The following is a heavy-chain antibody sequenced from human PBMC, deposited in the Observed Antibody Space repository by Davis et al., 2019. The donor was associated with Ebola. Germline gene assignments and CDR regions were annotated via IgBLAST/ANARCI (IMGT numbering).Heavy chain of an antibody. D-gene: IGHD4-17*01. J-gene: IGHJ2*01. CDR1: GYTFTNYG. Sequence: ASVKVSCKASGYTFTNYGISWVRQAPGQGLEWMGWINAYNGNTKYAQKFQGRVTMTTDTSTSTAYMELRSLRSDDTAVYYCARTRYGDYGYFDLWGRGTLVTVSS. CDR3: ARTRYGDYGYFDL. V-gene: IGHV1-18*01. CDR2: INAYNGNT.